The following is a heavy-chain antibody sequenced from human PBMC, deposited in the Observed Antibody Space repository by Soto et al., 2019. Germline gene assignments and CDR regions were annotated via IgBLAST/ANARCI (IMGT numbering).Heavy chain of an antibody. Sequence: GGSLRLSCAASGFTFSSYGMHWVRQAPGKGLEWVAVISYDGSNKYYADSVKGRFTISRDNSKNTLYLQMNSLRAEDTAVYYCAKDLGYFDWLLYWDYWGQGTLVTVSS. CDR1: GFTFSSYG. CDR3: AKDLGYFDWLLYWDY. CDR2: ISYDGSNK. V-gene: IGHV3-30*18. D-gene: IGHD3-9*01. J-gene: IGHJ4*02.